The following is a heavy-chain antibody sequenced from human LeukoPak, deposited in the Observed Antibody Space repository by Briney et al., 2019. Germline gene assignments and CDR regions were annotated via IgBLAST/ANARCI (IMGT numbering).Heavy chain of an antibody. CDR2: IYTSGST. D-gene: IGHD3-16*02. Sequence: PSETLSLTCTVSGGSISSYYWSWIRQPARKGLEWIGRIYTSGSTNYNPSLKSRVTMSVDTSKNQFSLKLSSVTAADTAVYYCARDLVIGGLNYFDYWGQGTLVTVSS. V-gene: IGHV4-4*07. CDR1: GGSISSYY. J-gene: IGHJ4*02. CDR3: ARDLVIGGLNYFDY.